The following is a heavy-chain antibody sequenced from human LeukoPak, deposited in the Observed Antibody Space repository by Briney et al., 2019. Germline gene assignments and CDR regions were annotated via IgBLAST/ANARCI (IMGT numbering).Heavy chain of an antibody. CDR3: AKGSGSYMGYYYYYGMDV. Sequence: GGSLRLSCAASGFTFSSYAMSWVRQAPGKELEWVSAISGSGGSTYYADSVKGRFTISRDNSKNTLYLQMNSLRAEDTAVYYCAKGSGSYMGYYYYYGMDVWGQGTTVTVSS. V-gene: IGHV3-23*01. CDR2: ISGSGGST. J-gene: IGHJ6*02. CDR1: GFTFSSYA. D-gene: IGHD1-26*01.